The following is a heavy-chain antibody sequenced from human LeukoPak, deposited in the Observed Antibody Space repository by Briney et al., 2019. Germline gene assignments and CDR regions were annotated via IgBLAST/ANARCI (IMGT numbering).Heavy chain of an antibody. J-gene: IGHJ4*02. CDR2: ISGSGDTT. V-gene: IGHV3-23*01. CDR1: GFTFSSYA. Sequence: PGGSLRLSCAASGFTFSSYAMHWVRQAPGKGLEWVSGISGSGDTTYYADSVKGRFTISRDNSKNMLYLQIKSLGAEDTAIYYCAKLDGSGAGSSRPPIDYWGQGSLVTVSS. CDR3: AKLDGSGAGSSRPPIDY. D-gene: IGHD3-10*01.